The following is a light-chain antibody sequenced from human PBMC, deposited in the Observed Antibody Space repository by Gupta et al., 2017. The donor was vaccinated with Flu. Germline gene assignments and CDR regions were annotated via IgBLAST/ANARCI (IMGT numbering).Light chain of an antibody. CDR3: QVWDRSSDQVV. CDR1: NIGTKS. Sequence: SYVLTQPPSGSVATGQTATITCGGNNIGTKSVHWYQQKAGQDPVLPVYDDTDRPSGIPERFSGSNSGNTATLTISRVEAGDEADYYCQVWDRSSDQVVFGGGTKLTVL. CDR2: DDT. V-gene: IGLV3-21*02. J-gene: IGLJ3*02.